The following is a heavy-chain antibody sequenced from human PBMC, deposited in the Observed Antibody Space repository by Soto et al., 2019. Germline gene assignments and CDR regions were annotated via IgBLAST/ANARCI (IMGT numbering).Heavy chain of an antibody. J-gene: IGHJ5*02. Sequence: ASVKVSCKASGYTFTSYAIHWVRQAPGQRLEWMGWINAGNGNTKYSQRFQGRVTITRDTSASTAYMELSSLRSEDTAVYYCARSSGSSVDWFDPWGQGTLVTVS. CDR2: INAGNGNT. V-gene: IGHV1-3*01. CDR1: GYTFTSYA. D-gene: IGHD6-19*01. CDR3: ARSSGSSVDWFDP.